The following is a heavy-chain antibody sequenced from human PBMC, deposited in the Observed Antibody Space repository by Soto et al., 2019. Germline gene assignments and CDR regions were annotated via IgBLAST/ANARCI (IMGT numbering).Heavy chain of an antibody. V-gene: IGHV3-15*01. CDR1: GFTFANAW. D-gene: IGHD3-3*01. CDR2: IKSKSDGGTT. Sequence: EVQLVESGGGVVKPGGSLRLSCNTSGFTFANAWMSWIRQAPGKGLEWIGRIKSKSDGGTTDYIAPVEGRFIVSREDSKNTLYLQMSGLKPEDTGVYYCVWSAPVIWGRGTEVIVSS. J-gene: IGHJ3*02. CDR3: VWSAPVI.